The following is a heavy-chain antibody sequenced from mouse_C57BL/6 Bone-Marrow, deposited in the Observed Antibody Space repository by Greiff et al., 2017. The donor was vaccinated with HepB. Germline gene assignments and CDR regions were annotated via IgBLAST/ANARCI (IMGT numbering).Heavy chain of an antibody. Sequence: VKLVESGPGLVQPSQSLSITCTVSGFSLTSYGVHWVRQSPGKGLEWLGVIWSGGSTDYNAAFISRLSISKDNSKSQVFFKMNSLQADDTAIYYCARNFYYGTPTWFAYWGQGTLVTVSA. CDR3: ARNFYYGTPTWFAY. CDR1: GFSLTSYG. V-gene: IGHV2-2*01. J-gene: IGHJ3*01. D-gene: IGHD1-1*01. CDR2: IWSGGST.